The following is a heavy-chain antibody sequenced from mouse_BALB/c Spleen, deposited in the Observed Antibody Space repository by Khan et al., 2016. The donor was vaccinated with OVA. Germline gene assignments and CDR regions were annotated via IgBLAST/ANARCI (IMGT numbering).Heavy chain of an antibody. CDR2: IYPGTNNP. D-gene: IGHD1-1*01. J-gene: IGHJ4*01. CDR1: GYIFTSYW. V-gene: IGHV1-76*01. CDR3: AREEALYYMDY. Sequence: QVQLKQSGPELVRPGASVKLSCKTSGYIFTSYWIHWVKQRPGQGFQWIARIYPGTNNPYYNENLKDKAILTADNSSSTAYMQLSSLKSEDAAVYFCAREEALYYMDYWGQGTTLTVSS.